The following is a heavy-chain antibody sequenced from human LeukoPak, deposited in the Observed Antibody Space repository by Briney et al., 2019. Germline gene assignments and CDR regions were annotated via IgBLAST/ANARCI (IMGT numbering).Heavy chain of an antibody. Sequence: ASVKVSCKASGYTFTTHDINWVRQATGQGLEWLGWMSPNSGDTGYTQKFQGRVTMTSDSSISTAYMELSSLRSEDTAIYYCVRTPPNWGFDYWGQGTLVTVSS. CDR3: VRTPPNWGFDY. J-gene: IGHJ4*02. V-gene: IGHV1-8*01. D-gene: IGHD7-27*01. CDR1: GYTFTTHD. CDR2: MSPNSGDT.